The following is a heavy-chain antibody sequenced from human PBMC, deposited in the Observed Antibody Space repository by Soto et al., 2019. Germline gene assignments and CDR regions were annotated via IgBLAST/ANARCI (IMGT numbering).Heavy chain of an antibody. Sequence: VQLLESGGGLVQPGGSLRLSCAASAFTFRNYAMSWVRQARGKGLEWVSAIGDSGATTYYADSVKGRFTISRDNTKNTLYLQMNNLRAEDTAFYYCAKDRSSSSCYGFDYWGPGALVTVSS. D-gene: IGHD2-2*01. J-gene: IGHJ4*02. CDR2: IGDSGATT. V-gene: IGHV3-23*01. CDR1: AFTFRNYA. CDR3: AKDRSSSSCYGFDY.